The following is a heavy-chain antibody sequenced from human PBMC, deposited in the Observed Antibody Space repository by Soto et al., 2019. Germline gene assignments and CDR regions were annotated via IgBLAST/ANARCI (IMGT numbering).Heavy chain of an antibody. Sequence: ASVKVSCKASGYTFTSYYMHWVRQAPGQGLEWMGIINPSGGSTSYAQKFQGRVTMTRDTSTSTVYMELSSLRSEVTAVYYCANSRSGSYYAFDIWGQGTMVTVSS. CDR2: INPSGGST. D-gene: IGHD1-26*01. CDR1: GYTFTSYY. J-gene: IGHJ3*02. CDR3: ANSRSGSYYAFDI. V-gene: IGHV1-46*01.